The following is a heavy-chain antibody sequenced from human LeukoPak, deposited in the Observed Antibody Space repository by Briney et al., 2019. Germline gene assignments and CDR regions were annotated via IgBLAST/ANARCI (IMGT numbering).Heavy chain of an antibody. CDR1: GYTFVNYY. V-gene: IGHV1-2*02. Sequence: ASVKDSCKASGYTFVNYYIHWVRQAPGQGLQWMGWINPKNGDTHYTQKFQDRVTMTSDTSISTLYMELSRLRSDDTAIYYCARRGSYFDSWGQGTLVTVSS. CDR2: INPKNGDT. CDR3: ARRGSYFDS. J-gene: IGHJ4*02. D-gene: IGHD3-10*01.